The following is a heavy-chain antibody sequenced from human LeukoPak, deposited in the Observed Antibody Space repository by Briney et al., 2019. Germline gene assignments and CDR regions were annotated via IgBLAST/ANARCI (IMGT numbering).Heavy chain of an antibody. CDR1: GFTFSNAW. J-gene: IGHJ4*02. CDR3: TTAYYDFWSGYYQFDY. V-gene: IGHV3-15*01. D-gene: IGHD3-3*01. Sequence: GGSLRLSCAASGFTFSNAWMSWVRQAPGKGLEWVGRIKSKTDGGTTDYAAPVKGRFTISRDDSKNTLYLQMNSLKTEDTAVYYCTTAYYDFWSGYYQFDYWGQGTLVTVSS. CDR2: IKSKTDGGTT.